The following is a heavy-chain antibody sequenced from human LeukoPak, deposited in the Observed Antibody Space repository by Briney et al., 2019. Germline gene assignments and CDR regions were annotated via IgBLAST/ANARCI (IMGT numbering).Heavy chain of an antibody. V-gene: IGHV3-30*18. J-gene: IGHJ4*02. CDR2: ISYDGSNK. CDR3: AKGGTWIQLSSFDY. Sequence: GGSLRLSCAASGFTFSSYGMHWVRQAPGKGLEWVAVISYDGSNKYYADSVKGRFTISRDNSKNTLYLRMNGLRAEDTAVYYCAKGGTWIQLSSFDYWGQGTLVTVSS. D-gene: IGHD5-18*01. CDR1: GFTFSSYG.